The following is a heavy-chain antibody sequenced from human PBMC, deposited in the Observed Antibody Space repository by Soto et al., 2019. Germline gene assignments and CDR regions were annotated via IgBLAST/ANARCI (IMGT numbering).Heavy chain of an antibody. D-gene: IGHD3-22*01. J-gene: IGHJ5*02. CDR2: ISGSGSGT. CDR3: TKDEVEGYYDTGGSQGS. Sequence: EVQLLESGGGLVQPGGSLRLSCAASGFTFSSYAMSWVRQAPGKGLDWVSTISGSGSGTYYADSVKGRFTISRDNSKNTLHRQMDGLRAEDTAVYLCTKDEVEGYYDTGGSQGSWGQGTLVTASS. CDR1: GFTFSSYA. V-gene: IGHV3-23*01.